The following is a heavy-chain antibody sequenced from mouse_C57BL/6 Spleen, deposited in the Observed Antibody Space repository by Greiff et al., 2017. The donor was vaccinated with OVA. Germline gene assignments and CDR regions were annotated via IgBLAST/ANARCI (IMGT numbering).Heavy chain of an antibody. D-gene: IGHD2-1*01. CDR3: ARTYGNYVGAMDY. J-gene: IGHJ4*01. CDR2: IDPSDSYT. CDR1: GYTFTSYW. V-gene: IGHV1-69*01. Sequence: VKLQQPGAELVMPGASVKLSCKASGYTFTSYWMHWVKQRPGQGLEWIGEIDPSDSYTNYNQKFKGKSTLTVDKSSSTAYMQLSSLTSEDSAVYYCARTYGNYVGAMDYWGQGTSVTVSS.